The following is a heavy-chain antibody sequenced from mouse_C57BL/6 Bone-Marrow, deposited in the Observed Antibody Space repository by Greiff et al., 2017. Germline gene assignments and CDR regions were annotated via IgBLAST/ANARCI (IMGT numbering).Heavy chain of an antibody. J-gene: IGHJ3*01. CDR2: IDPSDSYT. CDR1: GYTFTSYW. CDR3: ARWPTGTWFAY. V-gene: IGHV1-59*01. D-gene: IGHD4-1*02. Sequence: QVQLQQPGAELVRPGTSVKLSCKASGYTFTSYWMHWVKQRPGQGLEWIGVIDPSDSYTNYNQKFKGKATLTVDTSSSTAYMQLSSLTCEDSAVYYCARWPTGTWFAYWGQGTLVTVSA.